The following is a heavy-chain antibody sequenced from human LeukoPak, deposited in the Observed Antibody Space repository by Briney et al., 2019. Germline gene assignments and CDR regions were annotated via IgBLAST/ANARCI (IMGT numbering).Heavy chain of an antibody. CDR3: ATDGAGFDT. J-gene: IGHJ5*02. V-gene: IGHV3-11*01. Sequence: GGSLRLSCAASGFTFTDYYMRWIRQAPGKGLEWLSYMNIGGTNTHYADSVKGRFTISRDNAKKSLYLEMNNLRAEDTAVYYCATDGAGFDTWGQGVLVTVSS. CDR1: GFTFTDYY. CDR2: MNIGGTNT.